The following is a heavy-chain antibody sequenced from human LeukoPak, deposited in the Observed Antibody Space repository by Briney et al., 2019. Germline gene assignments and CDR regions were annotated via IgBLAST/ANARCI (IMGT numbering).Heavy chain of an antibody. J-gene: IGHJ6*02. CDR1: GFTFSRYA. CDR3: AKDQYSYGYSSRYYYYGMDV. V-gene: IGHV3-23*01. Sequence: GGSLRLSCAASGFTFSRYAVSCVREARGKGGVWVSDISGSGSSTYYADSVKGRFTISRDNSKNTLYLQMNSLRAEDTAVYYCAKDQYSYGYSSRYYYYGMDVWGQGTTVTVSS. D-gene: IGHD5-18*01. CDR2: ISGSGSST.